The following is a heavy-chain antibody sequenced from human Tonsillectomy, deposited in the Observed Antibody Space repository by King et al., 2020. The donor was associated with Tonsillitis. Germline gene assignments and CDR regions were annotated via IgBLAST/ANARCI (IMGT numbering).Heavy chain of an antibody. CDR1: GFTISFNY. Sequence: VQLVESGGGLIQPGGSLRLSCAASGFTISFNYMSWVRQAPGKGLEWVSVIYTGGSTYYADSVKGRFTISSDNSKNTLSLQMKSLRAEDTAVYYCARDVAAAGFIWDWGQGALVTVSS. CDR3: ARDVAAAGFIWD. CDR2: IYTGGST. J-gene: IGHJ1*01. D-gene: IGHD6-13*01. V-gene: IGHV3-53*01.